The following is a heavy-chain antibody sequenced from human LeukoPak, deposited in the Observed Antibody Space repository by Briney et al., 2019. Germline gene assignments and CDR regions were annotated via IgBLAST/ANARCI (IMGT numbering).Heavy chain of an antibody. J-gene: IGHJ4*02. V-gene: IGHV3-9*01. CDR2: IVANSGHI. CDR3: AKQLLGSGALDS. CDR1: GFTFDNSA. D-gene: IGHD3-10*01. Sequence: GESLRLSCAASGFTFDNSAMHWVRQAPGKGLEWVSGIVANSGHIDYADSAKGRFTISRDNTKNSLYLQMSSLRAEDTALYYCAKQLLGSGALDSWGQGTLVTVSS.